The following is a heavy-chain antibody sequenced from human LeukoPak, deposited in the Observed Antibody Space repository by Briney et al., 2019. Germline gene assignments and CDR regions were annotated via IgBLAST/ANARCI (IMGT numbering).Heavy chain of an antibody. CDR3: ANGGLPGSYYFKYYFDY. V-gene: IGHV3-30*04. J-gene: IGHJ4*02. D-gene: IGHD1-26*01. Sequence: GGSLRLSCAASGFTFSSYAMHWVRQAPGKGLEWVAVISYDGSNKYYADSVKGRFTISRDNSKNTLYLQMNSLRAEDTAVYYCANGGLPGSYYFKYYFDYWGQGTLVTVSS. CDR2: ISYDGSNK. CDR1: GFTFSSYA.